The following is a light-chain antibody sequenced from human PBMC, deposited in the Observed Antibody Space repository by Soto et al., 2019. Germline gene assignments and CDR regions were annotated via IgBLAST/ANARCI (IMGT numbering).Light chain of an antibody. CDR1: SSDVGDYNY. Sequence: QSALTQPASVSGSPGQSITISCTGTSSDVGDYNYVSWYQQHPGKAPKLVIYDVSHRPSGFSNRFSGSKSGNTASLTISGLQAEDEADYYCSSYSSRSTVVFGGGTKVTVL. CDR3: SSYSSRSTVV. V-gene: IGLV2-14*01. J-gene: IGLJ2*01. CDR2: DVS.